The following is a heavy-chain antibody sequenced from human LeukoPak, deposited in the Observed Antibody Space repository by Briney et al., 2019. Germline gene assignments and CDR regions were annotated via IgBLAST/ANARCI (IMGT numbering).Heavy chain of an antibody. D-gene: IGHD3-9*01. CDR1: GFTFSSYA. CDR3: AKDDDILTGYMGY. Sequence: GGSLRLSCAASGFTFSSYAMSWVRQAPGKGLEWVSAISGSGGSTYFADSVKGRFTISRDNSKNTLYLQMNSLRAEDTAVYYCAKDDDILTGYMGYWGQGTLVTVSS. J-gene: IGHJ4*02. V-gene: IGHV3-23*01. CDR2: ISGSGGST.